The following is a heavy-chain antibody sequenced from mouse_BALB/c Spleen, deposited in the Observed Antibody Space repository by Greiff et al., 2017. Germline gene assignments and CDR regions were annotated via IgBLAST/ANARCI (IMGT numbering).Heavy chain of an antibody. V-gene: IGHV7-3*02. J-gene: IGHJ3*01. CDR1: GFTFTDYY. CDR3: ARDTGLLRYWFAY. CDR2: IRNKANGYTT. Sequence: EVKLEESGGGLVQPGGSLRLSCATSGFTFTDYYMSWVRQPPGKALEWLGFIRNKANGYTTEYSASVKGRFTISRDNSQSILYLQMNTLRAEDSATYYCARDTGLLRYWFAYWGQGTLVTVSA. D-gene: IGHD2-3*01.